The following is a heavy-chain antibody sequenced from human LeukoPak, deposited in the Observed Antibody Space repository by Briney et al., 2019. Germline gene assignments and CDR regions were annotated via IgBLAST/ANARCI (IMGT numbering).Heavy chain of an antibody. J-gene: IGHJ6*02. D-gene: IGHD4-11*01. CDR3: AADSYSNYQYYGMDV. Sequence: SVKVSCKASGFTFTNSAMQWVRQARGQRLEWIGWIVVGSGSTNYAQKFQERVTITRDMSTSTADMELSSLRSEDTAVYYCAADSYSNYQYYGMDVWGQGTTVTVSS. V-gene: IGHV1-58*02. CDR2: IVVGSGST. CDR1: GFTFTNSA.